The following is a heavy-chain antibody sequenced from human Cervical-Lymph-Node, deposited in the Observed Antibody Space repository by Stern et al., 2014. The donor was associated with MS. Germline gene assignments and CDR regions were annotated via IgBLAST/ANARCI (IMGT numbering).Heavy chain of an antibody. D-gene: IGHD4-23*01. CDR1: GYNVTTYA. Sequence: QVQLVQSGSELRKPGASVKVSCKASGYNVTTYAMNWVRQAPGQGLEWMGWINTKTGNPTFAQGFTGRFVFSLDTSINTAYLQITSLKADDSAVYYCATWGAGNSPPLFYWGQGTLVTVSS. J-gene: IGHJ4*02. CDR3: ATWGAGNSPPLFY. CDR2: INTKTGNP. V-gene: IGHV7-4-1*02.